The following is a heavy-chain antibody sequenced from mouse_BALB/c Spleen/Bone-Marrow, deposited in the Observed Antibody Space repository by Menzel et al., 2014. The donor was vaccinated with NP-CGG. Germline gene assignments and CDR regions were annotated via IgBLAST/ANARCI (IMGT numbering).Heavy chain of an antibody. Sequence: EVQRVESGGGLVKPGGSLKLSCAASGFTFSSYAMSWVRQTPEKRLEWVASISSGGSTYYPDSVKGRFTISRDSARNILYLQMSSLRSEDTAMYYCASLYFYGSSYHTMDYWGQGTSVTVSS. D-gene: IGHD1-1*01. CDR2: ISSGGST. J-gene: IGHJ4*01. V-gene: IGHV5-6-5*01. CDR3: ASLYFYGSSYHTMDY. CDR1: GFTFSSYA.